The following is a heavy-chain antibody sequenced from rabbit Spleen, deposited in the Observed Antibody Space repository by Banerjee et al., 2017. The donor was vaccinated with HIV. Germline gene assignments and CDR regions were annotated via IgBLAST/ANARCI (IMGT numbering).Heavy chain of an antibody. CDR2: IYAGSNGNT. CDR1: GFSFSSSYW. CDR3: ARDNHGSGVDYGYLFSL. J-gene: IGHJ4*01. V-gene: IGHV1S45*01. Sequence: QEQLEESGGDLVKPEGSLTLTCTASGFSFSSSYWICWVRQAPGKGLEWIACIYAGSNGNTYYASWAKGRFTISKTSSTTVTLQMTSLTAADTATYFCARDNHGSGVDYGYLFSLWGPGTLVTVS. D-gene: IGHD6-1*01.